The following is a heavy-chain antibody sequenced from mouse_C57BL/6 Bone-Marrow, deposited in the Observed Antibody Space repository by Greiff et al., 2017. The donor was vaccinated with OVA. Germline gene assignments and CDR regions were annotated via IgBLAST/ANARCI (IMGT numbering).Heavy chain of an antibody. V-gene: IGHV14-3*01. D-gene: IGHD1-1*01. CDR2: IDPANGNT. Sequence: EVQLQQSVAELVRPGASVKLSCTASGFNIKNTYMPWVKQRPEQGLEWIGRIDPANGNTKYAPKFQGKATITADTSSNTAYLQLSSLTSEDTAIYYCARQTTVGYFDVWGTGTTVTVSS. CDR1: GFNIKNTY. CDR3: ARQTTVGYFDV. J-gene: IGHJ1*03.